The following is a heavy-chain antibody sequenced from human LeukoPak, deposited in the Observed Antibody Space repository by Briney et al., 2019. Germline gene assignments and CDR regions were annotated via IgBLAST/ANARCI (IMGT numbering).Heavy chain of an antibody. CDR2: IYYSGPT. J-gene: IGHJ3*02. CDR1: GGSISSYY. Sequence: MTSETLSLTCTVSGGSISSYYWSWIRQPPGKGLEWIGYIYYSGPTYHNPSLKSRVTMSVDPSKNQFSLNLSSVTAADTAVYYCARGLNAQDDLDAFDIWGQGTVVTVSS. V-gene: IGHV4-59*12. D-gene: IGHD1-1*01. CDR3: ARGLNAQDDLDAFDI.